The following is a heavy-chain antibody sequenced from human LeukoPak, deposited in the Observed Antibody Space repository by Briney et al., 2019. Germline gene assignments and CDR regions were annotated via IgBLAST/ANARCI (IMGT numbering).Heavy chain of an antibody. CDR2: ISSSSSYI. CDR3: ARADYYDSSGYED. CDR1: EFTFSSYS. Sequence: GGSLRLSCAASEFTFSSYSMNWVRQAPGKGLDWVSSISSSSSYIYYADSVKGRFTISRDNAKNSLYLQMNSLRAEDTAVYYCARADYYDSSGYEDWGQGTLVTVSS. J-gene: IGHJ4*02. D-gene: IGHD3-22*01. V-gene: IGHV3-21*01.